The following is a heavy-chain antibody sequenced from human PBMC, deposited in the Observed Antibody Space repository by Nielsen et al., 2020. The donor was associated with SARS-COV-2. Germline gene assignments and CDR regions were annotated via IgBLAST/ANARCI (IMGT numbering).Heavy chain of an antibody. V-gene: IGHV4-39*01. CDR1: GGSISSSRYY. J-gene: IGHJ3*02. Sequence: SETLSLTCTVSGGSISSSRYYWGWIRQPPGKGLEWIGSIYYSGSTYYNPSLKSRVTISVDTSKNQFSLKLSSVTAADTAVYYCARQDYYDSSGPGDDAFDIWGQGTMVTVSS. D-gene: IGHD3-22*01. CDR3: ARQDYYDSSGPGDDAFDI. CDR2: IYYSGST.